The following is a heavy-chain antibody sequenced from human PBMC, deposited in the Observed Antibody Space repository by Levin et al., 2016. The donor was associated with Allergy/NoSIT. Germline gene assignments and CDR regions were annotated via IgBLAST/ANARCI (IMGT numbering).Heavy chain of an antibody. CDR2: IIPIFGTA. D-gene: IGHD7-27*01. Sequence: WVRQAPGQGLEWMGGIIPIFGTANYAQKFQGRVTITADKSTSTAYMELSSLRSEDTAVYYCARGPTGDFYYYYGMDVWGQGTTVTVSS. J-gene: IGHJ6*02. V-gene: IGHV1-69*06. CDR3: ARGPTGDFYYYYGMDV.